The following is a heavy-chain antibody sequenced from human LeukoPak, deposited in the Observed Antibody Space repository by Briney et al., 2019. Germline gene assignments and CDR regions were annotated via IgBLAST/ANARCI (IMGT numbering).Heavy chain of an antibody. CDR2: IKPDGSEE. Sequence: PGGSLRLSCAASGFKFSTNWMTWVRQAPGKGLEWVANIKPDGSEEHYLDSVRGRFTVSRDNAKNSLFLQMNSLRAEDTAVYYCAKSFLWGYYDSSGDAFDYWGQGTLVTVSS. J-gene: IGHJ4*02. CDR1: GFKFSTNW. V-gene: IGHV3-7*03. D-gene: IGHD3-22*01. CDR3: AKSFLWGYYDSSGDAFDY.